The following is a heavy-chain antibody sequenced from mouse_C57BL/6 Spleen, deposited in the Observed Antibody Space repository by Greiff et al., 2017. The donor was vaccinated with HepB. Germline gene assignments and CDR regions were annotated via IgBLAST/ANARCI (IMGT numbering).Heavy chain of an antibody. D-gene: IGHD4-1*01. CDR2: IRLKSDNYAT. CDR3: TVDLGGYFDV. J-gene: IGHJ1*03. Sequence: DVHLVESGGGLVQPGGSMKLSCVASGFTFSNYWMNWVRQSPEKGLEWVAQIRLKSDNYATHYAESVKGRFTISRDDSKSSVYLQMNNLRAEDTGIYYCTVDLGGYFDVWGTGTTVTVSS. CDR1: GFTFSNYW. V-gene: IGHV6-3*01.